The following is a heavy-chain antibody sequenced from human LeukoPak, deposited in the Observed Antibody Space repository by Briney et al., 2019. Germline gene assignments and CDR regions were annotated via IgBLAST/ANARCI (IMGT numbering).Heavy chain of an antibody. J-gene: IGHJ1*01. CDR2: INPNSGGT. CDR1: GYTFTGYY. V-gene: IGHV1-2*02. Sequence: SSVKVSCKASGYTFTGYYMHWVRQAPGQGLEWMGWINPNSGGTNYAQKFQGRVTMTRDTSISTAYMELSRLRSDDTAVYYCAREVGGSEYLQHWGQGTLVTVSS. CDR3: AREVGGSEYLQH. D-gene: IGHD3-16*01.